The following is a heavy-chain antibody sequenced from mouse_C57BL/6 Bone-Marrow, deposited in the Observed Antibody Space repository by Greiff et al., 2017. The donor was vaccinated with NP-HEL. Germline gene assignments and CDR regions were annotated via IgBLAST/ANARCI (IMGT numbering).Heavy chain of an antibody. CDR1: GYTFTGYW. CDR3: ASRQLVYYAMDY. D-gene: IGHD4-1*02. CDR2: ILPGSGST. V-gene: IGHV1-9*01. J-gene: IGHJ4*01. Sequence: VKLMESGAELMKPGASVKLSCKATGYTFTGYWIEWVQQRPGHGLEWIGEILPGSGSTNYNEKFKGKATFTADTSSNPAYMQLSSLTTEDAAIYYCASRQLVYYAMDYWGQGTSVTVSS.